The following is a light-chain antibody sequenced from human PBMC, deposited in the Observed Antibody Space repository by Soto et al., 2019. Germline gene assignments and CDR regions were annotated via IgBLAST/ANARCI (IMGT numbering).Light chain of an antibody. V-gene: IGKV1-39*01. Sequence: DIQMTQSPSSLSASVGDRVTITCRASQSISSHLNWHQHKPGKAPKLLIYAASSLQSGVPSRFSGSGSGTEFTLTISSLQPEDSATYYCQQSYGTPFSFGPGTKADI. CDR2: AAS. CDR1: QSISSH. CDR3: QQSYGTPFS. J-gene: IGKJ3*01.